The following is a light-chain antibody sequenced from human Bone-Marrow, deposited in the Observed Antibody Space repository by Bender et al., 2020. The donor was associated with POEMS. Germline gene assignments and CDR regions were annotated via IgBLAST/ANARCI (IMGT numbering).Light chain of an antibody. Sequence: QSVLTQPPSASGTPGQRVTISCSGGSSNIGAHAVNWYQHLPGTAPKLLIYSSHRRPSEVPDRFSGSRSGTSASLAISGLRSEDEAHYYCAAWDDSLNGWVFGGGTKLTVL. CDR1: SSNIGAHA. J-gene: IGLJ3*02. CDR3: AAWDDSLNGWV. CDR2: SSH. V-gene: IGLV1-44*01.